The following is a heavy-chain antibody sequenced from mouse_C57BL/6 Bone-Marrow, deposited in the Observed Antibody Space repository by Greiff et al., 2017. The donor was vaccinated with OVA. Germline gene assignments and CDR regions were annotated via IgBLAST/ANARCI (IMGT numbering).Heavy chain of an antibody. D-gene: IGHD2-5*01. CDR2: INPGSGGT. CDR3: ATYYSNSVWAY. V-gene: IGHV1-54*01. CDR1: GYAFTNYL. Sequence: QVQLQQSGAELVRPGTSVKVSCKASGYAFTNYLIEWVKQRPGQGLEWIGVINPGSGGTNYNEKFKGKATLTADKSSSTAYMQLSSLTSEDSAVYFCATYYSNSVWAYWGQGTLVTVSA. J-gene: IGHJ3*01.